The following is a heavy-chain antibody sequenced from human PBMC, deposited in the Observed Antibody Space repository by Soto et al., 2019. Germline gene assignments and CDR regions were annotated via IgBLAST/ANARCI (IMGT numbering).Heavy chain of an antibody. Sequence: SETLSLTCAVYGGSFSGYYWSWIRQPPGKGLEWIGEINHSGSTNYNPSLKSRVTISVDTSKNQFSLKLSSVTAADTAVYYCARGLKQQLVNYYYYYYMDVWGKGTTVTVSS. D-gene: IGHD6-13*01. V-gene: IGHV4-34*01. CDR1: GGSFSGYY. J-gene: IGHJ6*03. CDR3: ARGLKQQLVNYYYYYYMDV. CDR2: INHSGST.